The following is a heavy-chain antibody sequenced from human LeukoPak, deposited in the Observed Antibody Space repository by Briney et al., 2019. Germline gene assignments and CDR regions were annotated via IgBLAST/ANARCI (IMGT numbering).Heavy chain of an antibody. J-gene: IGHJ4*02. CDR1: GGSISYYY. Sequence: PSETLSLTCTVSGGSISYYYWSWIRQPPGKGLEWIGYIYYSGSTNYNPSLKSRVTISVDTSKNQFSPKLSSVTAADTAVYYCARLGDYVFDYWGQGTLVTVSS. D-gene: IGHD4-17*01. CDR3: ARLGDYVFDY. V-gene: IGHV4-59*01. CDR2: IYYSGST.